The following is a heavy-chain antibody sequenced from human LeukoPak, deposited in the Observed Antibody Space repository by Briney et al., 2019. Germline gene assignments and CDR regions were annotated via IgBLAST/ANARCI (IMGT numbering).Heavy chain of an antibody. CDR3: ARETYLRLIDY. CDR1: GFTFSDYS. CDR2: ISSSGSYK. J-gene: IGHJ4*02. Sequence: KPGGSLRLSCAASGFTFSDYSMKWVRQAPGKGLQWVSSISSSGSYKYYADSVKGRFTISRDNAQNSLYLQMNSLRAEDTAVYFCARETYLRLIDYWGQGALVTVSS. D-gene: IGHD2/OR15-2a*01. V-gene: IGHV3-21*01.